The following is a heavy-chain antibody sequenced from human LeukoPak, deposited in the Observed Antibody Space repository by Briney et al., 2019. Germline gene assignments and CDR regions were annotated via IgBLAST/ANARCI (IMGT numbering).Heavy chain of an antibody. V-gene: IGHV3-23*01. CDR1: GFTFSSYA. J-gene: IGHJ4*02. Sequence: GGSLRLSCAASGFTFSSYAMNWVRQAPGKGLEWVSAISGSGGSTYYADSVKGRFTISRDNSKNTLYLQMNSLRAEDTAVYYCVKQDDSSGYYYPPFDYWGQGTLVTVSS. D-gene: IGHD3-22*01. CDR3: VKQDDSSGYYYPPFDY. CDR2: ISGSGGST.